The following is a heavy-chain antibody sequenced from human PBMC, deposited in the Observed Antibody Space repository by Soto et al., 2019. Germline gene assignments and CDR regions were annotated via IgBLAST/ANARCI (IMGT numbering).Heavy chain of an antibody. CDR2: INPSGGST. J-gene: IGHJ6*02. CDR3: ARDRPPRRGSPSYYYYGMDV. CDR1: GYTFTSYY. V-gene: IGHV1-46*01. Sequence: GASVKLSCKASGYTFTSYYMHWVRQAPGQGLEWMGIINPSGGSTSYAQKFQGRVTMTRDTSTSTVYMELSSLRSEDTAVYYCARDRPPRRGSPSYYYYGMDVWGQGTTVTVSS. D-gene: IGHD5-12*01.